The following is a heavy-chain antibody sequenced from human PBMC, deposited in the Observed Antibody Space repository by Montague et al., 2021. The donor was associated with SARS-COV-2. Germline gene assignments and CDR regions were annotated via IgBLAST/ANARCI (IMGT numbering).Heavy chain of an antibody. CDR3: ARTTYFDLASIYYYVMGV. Sequence: SETLSLTCTVSGGSINNYYWSWIRQPPGRGLEWIGCIYYSGSTEYSPSLKSRVTMSIDTSKNQFSLRLNSVTAADTAVYFCARTTYFDLASIYYYVMGVWGQGTTVTVSS. D-gene: IGHD3-9*01. CDR1: GGSINNYY. J-gene: IGHJ6*02. V-gene: IGHV4-59*08. CDR2: IYYSGST.